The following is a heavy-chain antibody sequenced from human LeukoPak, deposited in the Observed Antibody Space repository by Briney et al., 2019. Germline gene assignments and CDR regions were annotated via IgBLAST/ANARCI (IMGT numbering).Heavy chain of an antibody. Sequence: SETLSLTCTVSGGSISSSSYYWGWIRQPPGKGLEWIGSIYYSGSTYCNPSLKSRVTISVDTSKTQFSLKLSSVTAADTAVYYCARPTYYYDSSGHDAFDIWGQGTMVTVSS. D-gene: IGHD3-22*01. CDR2: IYYSGST. CDR3: ARPTYYYDSSGHDAFDI. J-gene: IGHJ3*02. CDR1: GGSISSSSYY. V-gene: IGHV4-39*01.